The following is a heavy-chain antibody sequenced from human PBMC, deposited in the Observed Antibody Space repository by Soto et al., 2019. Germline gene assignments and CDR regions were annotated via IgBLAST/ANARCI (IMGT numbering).Heavy chain of an antibody. D-gene: IGHD3-10*01. J-gene: IGHJ6*03. CDR2: ISGSGGST. V-gene: IGHV3-23*01. Sequence: GGSXRLSCAAPGFTFSSYAMSWVRQAPGKGLEWVSAISGSGGSTYYADSVKGRFTISRDNSKNTLYLQMNSLRAEDTAVYYCAKSMGGSMVRGVIYYYYMDVWGKGTTVTVSS. CDR1: GFTFSSYA. CDR3: AKSMGGSMVRGVIYYYYMDV.